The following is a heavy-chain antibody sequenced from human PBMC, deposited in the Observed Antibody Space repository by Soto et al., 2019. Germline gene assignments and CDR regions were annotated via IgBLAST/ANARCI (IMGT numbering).Heavy chain of an antibody. J-gene: IGHJ5*02. V-gene: IGHV1-69*12. D-gene: IGHD3-3*01. Sequence: QVQLVQSGAEVKKPGSSVKVSCKASGGTFSSYAISWVRQAPGQGLEWMGGIIPIFGTANYAQKFQGRVTITADESTSTAYMELSSSRSEDTAVYYCASRPSVWGGFSYNWFDPWGQGTLVTVSS. CDR2: IIPIFGTA. CDR1: GGTFSSYA. CDR3: ASRPSVWGGFSYNWFDP.